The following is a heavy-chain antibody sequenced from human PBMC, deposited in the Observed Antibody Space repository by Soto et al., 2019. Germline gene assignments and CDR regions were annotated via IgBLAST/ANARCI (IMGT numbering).Heavy chain of an antibody. CDR2: TIPIFGTA. V-gene: IGHV1-69*13. Sequence: SVKVSCKASGGTFSSYAISWVRQAPGQGLEWMGGTIPIFGTANYAQKFQGRVTITADESTSTAYMELSSLRSEDTAVYYCARDLAYYDFWSGYQTYYYYGMDVWGQGTTVTVSS. CDR1: GGTFSSYA. CDR3: ARDLAYYDFWSGYQTYYYYGMDV. J-gene: IGHJ6*02. D-gene: IGHD3-3*01.